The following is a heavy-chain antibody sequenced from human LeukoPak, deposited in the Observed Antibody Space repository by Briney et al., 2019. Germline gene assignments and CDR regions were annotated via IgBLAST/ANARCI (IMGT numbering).Heavy chain of an antibody. D-gene: IGHD3-10*01. CDR2: IYHSGST. CDR3: ARDYYGSGSYYQIDY. J-gene: IGHJ4*02. CDR1: GYSISSGYY. V-gene: IGHV4-38-2*02. Sequence: PSETLSLTCTVSGYSISSGYYWGWIRQPPGKGLEWIGSIYHSGSTYYNPSLKSRVTISVDTSKNQFSLKLSSVTAADTAVYYCARDYYGSGSYYQIDYWGQGTLVTVSS.